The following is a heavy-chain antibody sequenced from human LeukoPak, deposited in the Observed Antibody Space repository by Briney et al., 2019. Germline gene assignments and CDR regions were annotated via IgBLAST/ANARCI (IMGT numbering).Heavy chain of an antibody. CDR3: ARGPRQQQQFDY. CDR2: IYNRGTT. V-gene: IGHV4-59*01. J-gene: IGHJ4*02. D-gene: IGHD6-13*01. CDR1: GGSISGYY. Sequence: PETLSLTCTVSGGSISGYYWGWIRQPPGKELEWMGYIYNRGTTNYNPSLKSRITMSVDTSKNQFSLKLTSVTAADTAVYYCARGPRQQQQFDYWGQGTLVTVSS.